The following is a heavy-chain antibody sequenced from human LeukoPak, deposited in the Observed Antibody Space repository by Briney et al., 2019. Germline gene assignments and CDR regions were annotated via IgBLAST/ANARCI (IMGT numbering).Heavy chain of an antibody. CDR1: GDSSSSGDYF. V-gene: IGHV4-30-2*01. Sequence: SQTLSLTCTVSGDSSSSGDYFWNWIRQPPGKGLEWIGEINHSGSTNYNPSLKSRVTISVDTSKNQFSLKLSSVTAADTAVYYCARYYYYYMDVWGKGTTVTVSS. CDR3: ARYYYYYMDV. CDR2: INHSGST. J-gene: IGHJ6*03.